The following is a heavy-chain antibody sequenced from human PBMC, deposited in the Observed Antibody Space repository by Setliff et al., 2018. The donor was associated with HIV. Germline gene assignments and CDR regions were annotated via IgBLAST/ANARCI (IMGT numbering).Heavy chain of an antibody. CDR1: HYSISSEYY. CDR3: ARLDTIMLYTDC. D-gene: IGHD3-16*01. CDR2: IYQSGST. V-gene: IGHV4-38-2*02. J-gene: IGHJ4*02. Sequence: PSETLSLTCSVSHYSISSEYYWGWFRQPPGKGLECIGSIYQSGSTYYSPFFKSRVSMSIDTSKDQFSLRLKSLTASDTAVYYCARLDTIMLYTDCWGQGTLVTSPQ.